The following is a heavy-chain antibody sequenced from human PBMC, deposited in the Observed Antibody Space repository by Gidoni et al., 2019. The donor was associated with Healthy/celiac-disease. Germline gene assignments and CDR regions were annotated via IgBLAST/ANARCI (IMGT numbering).Heavy chain of an antibody. Sequence: EVQLVESGGGLVQPGGSLSLSCAASGFTFSSYSMNWVRQAPGKGLEWVSYISSSSSTIYYADSVKGRFTISRNNAKNSLYLQMNSLRAEDTAVYYCARDTSGSFDPWGQGTLVTVSS. CDR1: GFTFSSYS. D-gene: IGHD3-22*01. J-gene: IGHJ5*02. CDR2: ISSSSSTI. CDR3: ARDTSGSFDP. V-gene: IGHV3-48*01.